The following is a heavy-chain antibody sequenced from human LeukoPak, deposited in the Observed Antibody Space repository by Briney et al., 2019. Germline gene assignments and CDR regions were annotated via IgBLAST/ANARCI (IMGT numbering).Heavy chain of an antibody. J-gene: IGHJ6*02. D-gene: IGHD5-18*01. CDR2: ISGSGGST. Sequence: PGGSLRLSCAASGFTFSSYAMSWVRQAPGKGLEWVSAISGSGGSTYYADSVKGRFTISRDNSKNTLYLQMNSLRAEDTAVYYCAKNRGYSYGYRVGDVWGQGTTVTVSS. CDR3: AKNRGYSYGYRVGDV. V-gene: IGHV3-23*01. CDR1: GFTFSSYA.